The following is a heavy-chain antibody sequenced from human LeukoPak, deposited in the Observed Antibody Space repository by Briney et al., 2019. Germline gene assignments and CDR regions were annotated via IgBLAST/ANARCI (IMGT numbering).Heavy chain of an antibody. D-gene: IGHD6-13*01. CDR1: GGSISSSSYY. J-gene: IGHJ4*02. Sequence: SETLSLTCTVSGGSISSSSYYWGWIRQPPGKGLEWIGSISYSGSTSCNPSLKSRVTISVDTSKNQFSLKLSSVTAADTAVYYCARAGSSRPFDYWGQGTLVTVSS. CDR3: ARAGSSRPFDY. CDR2: ISYSGST. V-gene: IGHV4-39*07.